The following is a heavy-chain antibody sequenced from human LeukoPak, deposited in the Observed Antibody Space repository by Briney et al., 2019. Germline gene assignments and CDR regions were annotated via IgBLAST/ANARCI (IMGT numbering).Heavy chain of an antibody. CDR2: ISGSGGST. J-gene: IGHJ5*02. CDR1: GFTFSSYA. D-gene: IGHD3-22*01. V-gene: IGHV3-23*01. Sequence: GGSLRLSCAASGFTFSSYAMSWVRQAPGKGLEWVSAISGSGGSTYYADSVKGRFTISRDNSKNTLNLQMNSLRAEDTAVYYCARDLGQYYDTSDNWFDPWGQGTLVTVSS. CDR3: ARDLGQYYDTSDNWFDP.